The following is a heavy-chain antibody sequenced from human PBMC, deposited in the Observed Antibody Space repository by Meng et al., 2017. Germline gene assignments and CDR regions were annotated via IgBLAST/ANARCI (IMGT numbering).Heavy chain of an antibody. CDR3: ARGYYFYYGMDV. V-gene: IGHV3-21*01. D-gene: IGHD2-15*01. J-gene: IGHJ6*02. CDR2: ISSSSSYI. Sequence: GGSLRLSCAASGFTFSSYSTNWVRQAPGKGLEWVSSISSSSSYIYYADSVKGRFTISRDNAKNSLYLQMNSLRAEDTAVYYCARGYYFYYGMDVWGQGTTVTISS. CDR1: GFTFSSYS.